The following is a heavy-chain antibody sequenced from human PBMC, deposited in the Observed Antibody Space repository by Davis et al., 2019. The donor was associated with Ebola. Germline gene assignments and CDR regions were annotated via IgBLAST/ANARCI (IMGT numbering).Heavy chain of an antibody. CDR1: GGTFSSYA. V-gene: IGHV1-69*13. CDR2: IIPIFGTA. Sequence: AASVKVSCKASGGTFSSYAISWVRQAPGQGLEWMGGIIPIFGTANYAQKFQGRVTITADESTSTAYMELSSLRSEDTAVYYCARDSGYSYGAGYYGMDVWGQGTTVTVSS. J-gene: IGHJ6*02. CDR3: ARDSGYSYGAGYYGMDV. D-gene: IGHD5-18*01.